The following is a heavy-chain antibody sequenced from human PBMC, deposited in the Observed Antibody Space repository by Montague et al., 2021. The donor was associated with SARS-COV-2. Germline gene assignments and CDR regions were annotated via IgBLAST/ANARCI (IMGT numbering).Heavy chain of an antibody. V-gene: IGHV4-30-4*08. J-gene: IGHJ6*02. CDR1: GGCIGMSDSC. Sequence: TLSLTCTGSGGCIGMSDSCWSWIHKPPGESLKWIVYSYSSGTTYYNPSLRSRVTISVDTSKNQYSLKLSSATAADTAVYYCARVPYRLLFVPRYYGMDVWGQGTTVTVSS. D-gene: IGHD2-2*01. CDR2: SYSSGTT. CDR3: ARVPYRLLFVPRYYGMDV.